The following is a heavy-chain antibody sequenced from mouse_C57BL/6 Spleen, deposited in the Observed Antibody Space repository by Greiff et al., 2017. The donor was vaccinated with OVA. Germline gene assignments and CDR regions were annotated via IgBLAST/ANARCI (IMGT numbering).Heavy chain of an antibody. J-gene: IGHJ1*03. CDR3: ASYYGSSYGWYFDV. CDR2: IDPSDSET. V-gene: IGHV1-52*01. D-gene: IGHD1-1*01. CDR1: GYTFTSYW. Sequence: VQLQQPGAELVRPGSSVKLSCQASGYTFTSYWMHWVKQRPIQGLEWIGNIDPSDSETHYNQKFKDKATLTVDKSSSTAYMQLSSLTSEDSAVYYCASYYGSSYGWYFDVWGTGTTVTVSS.